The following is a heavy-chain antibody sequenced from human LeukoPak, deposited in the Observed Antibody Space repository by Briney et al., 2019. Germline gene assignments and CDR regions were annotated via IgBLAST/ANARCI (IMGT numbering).Heavy chain of an antibody. J-gene: IGHJ4*02. CDR1: GGSISSYY. CDR2: IYTSGST. D-gene: IGHD6-13*01. CDR3: ARLVWAAAGYYFDY. V-gene: IGHV4-4*07. Sequence: SETLSLTCTVSGGSISSYYWSWIRQPAGKGLEWIGRIYTSGSTNYNPSPKSRVTMSVDTSKNQFSLKLSSVTAADTAVYYCARLVWAAAGYYFDYWGQGTLVTVSS.